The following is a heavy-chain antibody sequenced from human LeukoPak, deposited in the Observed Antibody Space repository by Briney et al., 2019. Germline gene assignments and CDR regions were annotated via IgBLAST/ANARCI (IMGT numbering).Heavy chain of an antibody. Sequence: SETLSLTCAVYGGSFSDYYWSWIRQPPGKGLEWIGYIYYSGSTYYNPSLKSRVTISVDTSKNQFSLKLSSVTAADTAVYYCARDSERGYGDPLGYWGQGTLVTVSS. V-gene: IGHV4-30-4*01. D-gene: IGHD4-17*01. CDR1: GGSFSDYY. CDR2: IYYSGST. CDR3: ARDSERGYGDPLGY. J-gene: IGHJ4*02.